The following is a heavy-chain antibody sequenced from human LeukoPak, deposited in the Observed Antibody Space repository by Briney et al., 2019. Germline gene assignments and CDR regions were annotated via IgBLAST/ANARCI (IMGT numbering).Heavy chain of an antibody. V-gene: IGHV3-7*04. CDR1: GFTFSSYW. CDR3: ARAPVVNWFDP. J-gene: IGHJ5*02. Sequence: GGSLRLSCAASGFTFSSYWMSWVRQAPGKGLEWVANIKQDGSEKYYVDSVKGRFTISRDNDKISLYLQMNSLRAEDTAVYYCARAPVVNWFDPWGQGTLVTVSS. CDR2: IKQDGSEK.